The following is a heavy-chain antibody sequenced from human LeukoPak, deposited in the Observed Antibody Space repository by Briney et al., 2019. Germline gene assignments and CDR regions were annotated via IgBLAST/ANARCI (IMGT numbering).Heavy chain of an antibody. J-gene: IGHJ4*02. CDR1: GFTFSSYA. D-gene: IGHD6-13*01. CDR3: ARDKAAAYYFDH. Sequence: GGSLRLSCAASGFTFSSYAMHWVRQAPGKGLEWVAVISYDGSNKYYADSVKGRFTISRDNSKNTLDLQMNSLRAEDTAVYYCARDKAAAYYFDHWGQGTLVTVAS. CDR2: ISYDGSNK. V-gene: IGHV3-30-3*01.